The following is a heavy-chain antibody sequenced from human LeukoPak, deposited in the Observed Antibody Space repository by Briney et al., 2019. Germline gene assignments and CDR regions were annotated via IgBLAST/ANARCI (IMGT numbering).Heavy chain of an antibody. V-gene: IGHV3-66*01. D-gene: IGHD2-21*02. Sequence: GGSLRLSCAASGFTVSSNYMSWVRQAPGKGLEWVSVIYSGGSTYYADSVKGRFTISRDNSKNTLYLQMNSLRAEDTAVYYRARGGIVVVTAPLDYWGQGTLVTVSS. CDR3: ARGGIVVVTAPLDY. CDR1: GFTVSSNY. J-gene: IGHJ4*02. CDR2: IYSGGST.